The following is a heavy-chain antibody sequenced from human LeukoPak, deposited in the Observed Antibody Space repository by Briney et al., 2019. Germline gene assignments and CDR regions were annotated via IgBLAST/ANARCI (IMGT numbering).Heavy chain of an antibody. J-gene: IGHJ4*02. CDR2: MNPNNGNT. CDR1: GYTFTSSD. V-gene: IGHV1-8*03. D-gene: IGHD3-10*02. Sequence: ASVKVSCKASGYTFTSSDINWVRQAPGQGLEWMGWMNPNNGNTGFAQKFQDRVTITRNTSISTAYMELSSLRSEDTAVYYCARGRDYVPLYYWGQGTLVTVSS. CDR3: ARGRDYVPLYY.